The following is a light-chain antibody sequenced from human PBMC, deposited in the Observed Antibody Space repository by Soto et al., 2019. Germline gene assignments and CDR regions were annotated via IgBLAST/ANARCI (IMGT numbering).Light chain of an antibody. V-gene: IGKV3-20*01. Sequence: EIVLTQSPGTLSLSPGERATLSCRASQNLSSGYLAWYRQRPGQAPRILIYAASSRATGIPDRFIGSGSGTDFTLTISRLEPEDFAVYYCHQYGSSPWTFGQGTKVEVK. J-gene: IGKJ1*01. CDR1: QNLSSGY. CDR3: HQYGSSPWT. CDR2: AAS.